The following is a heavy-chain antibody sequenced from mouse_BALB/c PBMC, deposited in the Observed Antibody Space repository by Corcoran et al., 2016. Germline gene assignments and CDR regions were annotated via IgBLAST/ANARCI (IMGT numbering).Heavy chain of an antibody. CDR2: IYWDDDK. Sequence: QVTLKESGPGILQPSQTLSLTCSFSWFSLSTSGMGVSWIRQPSGKGLEWLAHIYWDDDKRYNPSLKSRLTISKDTSRNQVFLKITSVDTADTATYYCARRAPGGYYAMDYWGQGTSVTVSS. V-gene: IGHV8-12*01. J-gene: IGHJ4*01. CDR1: WFSLSTSGMG. CDR3: ARRAPGGYYAMDY.